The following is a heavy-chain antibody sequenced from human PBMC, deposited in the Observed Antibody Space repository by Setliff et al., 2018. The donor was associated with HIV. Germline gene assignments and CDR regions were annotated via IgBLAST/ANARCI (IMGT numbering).Heavy chain of an antibody. V-gene: IGHV3-72*01. J-gene: IGHJ4*02. Sequence: GSLRLSCEASGFTFINYAFHWVRQAPGKGLEWVARSRNRADSYSTEYAASVKGRFTISRDEPESSLYLQMDSLKTDDTAVYYCVLGEQHLYWGQGTLVTVSS. CDR1: GFTFINYA. D-gene: IGHD6-13*01. CDR2: SRNRADSYST. CDR3: VLGEQHLY.